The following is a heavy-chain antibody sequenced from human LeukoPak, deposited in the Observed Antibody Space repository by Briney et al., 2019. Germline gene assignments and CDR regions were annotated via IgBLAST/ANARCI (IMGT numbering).Heavy chain of an antibody. CDR2: IYSGGST. J-gene: IGHJ4*02. V-gene: IGHV3-53*01. D-gene: IGHD5-18*01. CDR3: ARGLRPIDY. Sequence: QAGGSLRLSCAASGFNFGNYGMNWVHQAPGKGLEWVSVIYSGGSTYYADSVKGRFTISRDNSKNTLYLQMNSLRAEDTAVYYCARGLRPIDYWGQGTLVTVSS. CDR1: GFNFGNYG.